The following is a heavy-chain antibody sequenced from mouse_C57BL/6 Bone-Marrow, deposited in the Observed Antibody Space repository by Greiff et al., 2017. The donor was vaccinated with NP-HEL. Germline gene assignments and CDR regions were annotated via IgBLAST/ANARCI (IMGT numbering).Heavy chain of an antibody. Sequence: VQLQQPGAELVKPGASVKLSCKASGYTFTSYWMHWVKQRPGQGLEWIGMIHPNSGSTNYNEKFKSKATLTVDKSSSTAYMQLSSLTSEDSAVYYCARGPFTTGVPLDYWGQGTTLTVSS. CDR2: IHPNSGST. D-gene: IGHD1-1*01. CDR1: GYTFTSYW. CDR3: ARGPFTTGVPLDY. V-gene: IGHV1-64*01. J-gene: IGHJ2*01.